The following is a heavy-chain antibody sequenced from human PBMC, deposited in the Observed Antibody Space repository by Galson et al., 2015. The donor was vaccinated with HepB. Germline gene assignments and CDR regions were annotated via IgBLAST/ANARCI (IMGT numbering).Heavy chain of an antibody. Sequence: SLRLSCAASGFTFSSYGMHWVRQAPGKGLEWVAVIWYDGSNKYYADSVKGRFTISRDNSKNTLYLQMNSLRAEDTAVYYCARDMGQQLNHDAFDIWGQGTMVTVSS. CDR2: IWYDGSNK. V-gene: IGHV3-33*01. D-gene: IGHD6-13*01. CDR3: ARDMGQQLNHDAFDI. CDR1: GFTFSSYG. J-gene: IGHJ3*02.